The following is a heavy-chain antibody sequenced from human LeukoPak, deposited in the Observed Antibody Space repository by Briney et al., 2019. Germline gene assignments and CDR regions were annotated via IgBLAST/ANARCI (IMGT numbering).Heavy chain of an antibody. CDR1: GGSISSGGYY. J-gene: IGHJ4*02. D-gene: IGHD4-17*01. CDR3: ARDGGGDYVDYFDY. V-gene: IGHV4-31*03. CDR2: IYYSGST. Sequence: SETPSLTCTVSGGSISSGGYYWSWIRQHPGKGLEWIGYIYYSGSTYYNPSLKSRVTISVDTSKNQFSLKLSSVTAADTAVYYCARDGGGDYVDYFDYWGQGTLVTVSS.